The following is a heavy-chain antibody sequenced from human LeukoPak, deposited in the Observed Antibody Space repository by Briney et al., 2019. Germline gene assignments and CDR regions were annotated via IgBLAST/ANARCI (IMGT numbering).Heavy chain of an antibody. CDR2: INPNSGGT. Sequence: ASVKVSCKASGYTFTGYYMHWVRQAPGQGLEWMGWINPNSGGTNYAQKFQGRVTMTRDTSISTAYMKLSRLRYDDTAVYYCGRDGLELPWDYWGQGTLVTVSS. CDR3: GRDGLELPWDY. CDR1: GYTFTGYY. D-gene: IGHD1-7*01. V-gene: IGHV1-2*02. J-gene: IGHJ4*02.